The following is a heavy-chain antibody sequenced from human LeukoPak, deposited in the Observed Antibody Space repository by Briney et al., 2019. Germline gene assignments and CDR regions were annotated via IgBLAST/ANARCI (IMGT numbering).Heavy chain of an antibody. CDR3: ARGYYYDSSGLDAFDI. J-gene: IGHJ3*02. Sequence: ASVKVSCKASGGTFSSYTISWVRQAPGQGLEWMGRIIPILGIANYAQKFQGRVTITADKSTSTAYMELSSLRSEDTAVYYCARGYYYDSSGLDAFDIWGQGTMVTVSS. D-gene: IGHD3-22*01. V-gene: IGHV1-69*02. CDR2: IIPILGIA. CDR1: GGTFSSYT.